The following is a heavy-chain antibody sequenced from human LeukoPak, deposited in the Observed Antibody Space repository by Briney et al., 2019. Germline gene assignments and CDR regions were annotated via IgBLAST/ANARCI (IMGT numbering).Heavy chain of an antibody. CDR1: GGSISSYY. CDR3: ARMTPLPRYCSGGSCYYFDY. V-gene: IGHV4-59*01. J-gene: IGHJ4*02. CDR2: IYYSGST. D-gene: IGHD2-15*01. Sequence: SETLSLTCTVSGGSISSYYWSWIRQPPGKGLEWIGYIYYSGSTNYNPSLKSRVTISVDTSKNQFSLKLSSVTAADTAVYYCARMTPLPRYCSGGSCYYFDYWGQGTLATVSS.